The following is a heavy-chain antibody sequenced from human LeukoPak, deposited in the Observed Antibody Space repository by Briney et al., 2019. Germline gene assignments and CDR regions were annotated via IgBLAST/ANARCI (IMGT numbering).Heavy chain of an antibody. Sequence: ASVKVSCKASGYTFTSYYMHWVRQAPGQGLEWMGIINPSGGGTNYAQKFQGRVTMTRDTSISTAYMELSRLRSDDTAVYYCAREWGITGTTGYFDYWGQGTLVTVSS. CDR3: AREWGITGTTGYFDY. D-gene: IGHD1-20*01. V-gene: IGHV1-2*02. CDR2: INPSGGGT. CDR1: GYTFTSYY. J-gene: IGHJ4*02.